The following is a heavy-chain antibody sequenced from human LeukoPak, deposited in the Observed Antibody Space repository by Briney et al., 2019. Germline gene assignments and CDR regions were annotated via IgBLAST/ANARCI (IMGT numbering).Heavy chain of an antibody. CDR3: LNDYGAPYYFDY. V-gene: IGHV3-15*01. Sequence: GGSLRLSCAASGFTFSNAWMSWVRQAPGKGLEWVGRIKSKTDGGTTDHAAPVKGRFTISRDDSKNTLYLQMNSLKTEDTAVYYCLNDYGAPYYFDYWGQGTLVTVSS. CDR2: IKSKTDGGTT. D-gene: IGHD4-17*01. CDR1: GFTFSNAW. J-gene: IGHJ4*02.